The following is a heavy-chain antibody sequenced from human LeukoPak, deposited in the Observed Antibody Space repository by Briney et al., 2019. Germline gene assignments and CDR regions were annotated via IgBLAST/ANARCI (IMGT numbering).Heavy chain of an antibody. CDR1: GFTFSSYA. V-gene: IGHV3-23*01. CDR2: IFGSGGIA. D-gene: IGHD6-19*01. Sequence: GGFLRLSCTASGFTFSSYAMYWVRQAPGKGLEWVSGIFGSGGIAHYADSVKGRFTISRDNSQNTVYLQMNSLRAEDTAVYYCGKTTTGYSSGRNPAWPVDYWGQGTLVTVSS. J-gene: IGHJ4*02. CDR3: GKTTTGYSSGRNPAWPVDY.